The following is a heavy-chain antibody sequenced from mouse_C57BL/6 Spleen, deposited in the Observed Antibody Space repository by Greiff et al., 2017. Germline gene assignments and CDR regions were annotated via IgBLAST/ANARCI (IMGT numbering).Heavy chain of an antibody. Sequence: QVQLQQPGAELVKPGASVKMSCKASGYTFTSYWITWVKQRPGQGLEWIGDIYPGSGSTNYNEKFKSKATLTVYTSSSTAYMPRSSLTSEDSAVYYCAREMSYGHFDYWGQGTTLTVSS. CDR3: AREMSYGHFDY. D-gene: IGHD1-1*02. J-gene: IGHJ2*01. CDR1: GYTFTSYW. V-gene: IGHV1-55*01. CDR2: IYPGSGST.